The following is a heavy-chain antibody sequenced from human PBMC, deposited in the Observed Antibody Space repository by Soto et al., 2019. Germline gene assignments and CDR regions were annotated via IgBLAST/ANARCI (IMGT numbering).Heavy chain of an antibody. V-gene: IGHV3-7*01. D-gene: IGHD6-13*01. Sequence: GGSLRLSCAASGFTFSSYWMSWVRQAPGKGLEWVANIKQDGSEKYYVDSVKGRFTISRDNAKNSLYLQMNSLRAEDTAVYYCARNRDVADSSSWYNWFDPWGQGTLVTVSS. CDR3: ARNRDVADSSSWYNWFDP. CDR2: IKQDGSEK. J-gene: IGHJ5*02. CDR1: GFTFSSYW.